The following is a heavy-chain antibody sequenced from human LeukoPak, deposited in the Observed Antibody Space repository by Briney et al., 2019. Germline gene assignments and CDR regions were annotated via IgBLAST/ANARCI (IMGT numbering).Heavy chain of an antibody. Sequence: ASVKVSCKASGYTFTSYAMHWVRQAPGQRLEWMGWINAGNGNTKYSQKFQGRVTITRGTSASTAYMELSSLRSEDTAVYYCARDGGGDSLWFGELLHYYYGMDVWGQGTTVTVPS. D-gene: IGHD3-10*01. CDR1: GYTFTSYA. J-gene: IGHJ6*02. CDR3: ARDGGGDSLWFGELLHYYYGMDV. CDR2: INAGNGNT. V-gene: IGHV1-3*01.